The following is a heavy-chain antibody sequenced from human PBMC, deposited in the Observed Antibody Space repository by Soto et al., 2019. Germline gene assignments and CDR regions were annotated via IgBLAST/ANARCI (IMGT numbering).Heavy chain of an antibody. J-gene: IGHJ6*02. CDR3: ARHHEQQLVYYYYGMDV. CDR2: IYPSDSDT. CDR1: GYTFTTYW. Sequence: GESLKISCKGSGYTFTTYWIGWVRQMPGKGLEWMGIIYPSDSDTNYSPSFQGHVTISADKSISTAYLQWSSLKASDTAMYYCARHHEQQLVYYYYGMDVWGQGTTVTVSS. V-gene: IGHV5-51*01. D-gene: IGHD6-13*01.